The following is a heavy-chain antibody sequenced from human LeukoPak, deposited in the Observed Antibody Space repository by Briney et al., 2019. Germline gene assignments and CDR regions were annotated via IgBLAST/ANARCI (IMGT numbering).Heavy chain of an antibody. Sequence: VASVKVSCKALEYTFSDYYIHWVRQAPGQGLEWMGWINPKSGGRDTNYARKFQGRVTMTRDTSISTAYMELSRLRSDDTAVYYCARSARGATPDYWGQGTLVPVSS. J-gene: IGHJ4*02. CDR1: EYTFSDYY. V-gene: IGHV1-2*02. D-gene: IGHD1-26*01. CDR2: INPKSGGRDT. CDR3: ARSARGATPDY.